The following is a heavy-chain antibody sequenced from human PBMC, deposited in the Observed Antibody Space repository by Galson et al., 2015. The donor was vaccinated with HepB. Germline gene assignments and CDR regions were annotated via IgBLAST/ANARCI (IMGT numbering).Heavy chain of an antibody. CDR2: ISYDGSNK. D-gene: IGHD3-10*01. CDR3: ATGGYYGSGRPRPMNFDY. CDR1: GFTFSSYG. V-gene: IGHV3-30*03. Sequence: SLRLSCAASGFTFSSYGMHWVRQAPGKGLEWVAVISYDGSNKYYADSVKGRFTISRDNSKNTLYLQMNSLRAEDTAVYYCATGGYYGSGRPRPMNFDYWGQGTLVTVSS. J-gene: IGHJ4*02.